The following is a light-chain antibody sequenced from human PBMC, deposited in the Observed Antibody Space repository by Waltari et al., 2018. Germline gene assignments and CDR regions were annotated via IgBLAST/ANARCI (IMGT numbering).Light chain of an antibody. J-gene: IGKJ1*01. Sequence: SCRASQSVSRTLACYQQKPGQAPRLLIYGASTRATGIPDRFSGGGSGTDFSLTISRLEPEDFAVYYCQHYVRLPATFGQGTKVEIK. CDR2: GAS. CDR3: QHYVRLPAT. V-gene: IGKV3-20*01. CDR1: QSVSRT.